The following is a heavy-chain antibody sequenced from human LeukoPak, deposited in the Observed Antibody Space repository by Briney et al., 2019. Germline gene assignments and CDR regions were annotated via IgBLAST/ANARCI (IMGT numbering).Heavy chain of an antibody. D-gene: IGHD3-22*01. CDR3: ARSPYYYDSSGYQYYFDY. V-gene: IGHV1-69*13. CDR2: IVPIFGTA. J-gene: IGHJ4*02. CDR1: RGTFSRYA. Sequence: SVKVSCKASRGTFSRYAISWVRQAPGQGLAWMGGIVPIFGTANYAQKFQGRLSITADESTSTAYMELVRLRSEDTAVYYCARSPYYYDSSGYQYYFDYWGQRTLVTVSS.